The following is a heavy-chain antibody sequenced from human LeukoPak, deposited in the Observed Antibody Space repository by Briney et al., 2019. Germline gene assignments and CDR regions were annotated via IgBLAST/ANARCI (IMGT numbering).Heavy chain of an antibody. V-gene: IGHV4-59*11. D-gene: IGHD6-6*01. CDR2: IYYSGST. J-gene: IGHJ4*02. CDR1: GGSISSHY. CDR3: ASMMGSSSNFDY. Sequence: SETLSLTCTVSGGSISSHYWSWIRQPPGKGLEWIGYIYYSGSTNYNPSLKSRVTISVDTSKNQFSLKLGSVTAADTAVYYCASMMGSSSNFDYWGPGTLVTVSS.